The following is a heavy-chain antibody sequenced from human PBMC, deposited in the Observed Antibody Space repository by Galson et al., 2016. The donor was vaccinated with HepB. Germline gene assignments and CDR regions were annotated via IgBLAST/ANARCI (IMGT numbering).Heavy chain of an antibody. V-gene: IGHV3-7*03. CDR1: GFAFSRFG. CDR2: IKQDGSEK. CDR3: ATEGVWDNWGPQYYFDH. D-gene: IGHD7-27*01. J-gene: IGHJ4*02. Sequence: SLRLSCAASGFAFSRFGMHWVRQAPGKGLEWVANIKQDGSEKYYVDSVKGRFTISRDNAKNSLYLQMNSLRAEDTAIYYCATEGVWDNWGPQYYFDHWGQGTLVTVSS.